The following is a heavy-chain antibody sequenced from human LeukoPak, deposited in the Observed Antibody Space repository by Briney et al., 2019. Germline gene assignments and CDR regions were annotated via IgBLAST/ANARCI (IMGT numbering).Heavy chain of an antibody. V-gene: IGHV3-33*01. CDR3: ARLTGSYLDY. CDR2: IWYDGSNK. CDR1: GFIFSSYG. J-gene: IGHJ4*02. Sequence: GGSLRLSCAASGFIFSSYGMHWVRQAPGKGLEWVAVIWYDGSNKYYADSVKGRFTISRDNSNNMLYLQMNSLRAEDTAVYYCARLTGSYLDYWGQGTVVTVSS. D-gene: IGHD7-27*01.